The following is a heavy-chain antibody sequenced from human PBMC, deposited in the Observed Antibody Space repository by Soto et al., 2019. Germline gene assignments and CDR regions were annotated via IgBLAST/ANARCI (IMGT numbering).Heavy chain of an antibody. CDR3: ARDLNRVVPAAISWFDP. Sequence: GSLRLSCAASGFTFSSYSMNWVRQAPGKGLEWVSSISSSSSYIYYADSVKGRFTISRDNAKNSLYLQMNSLRAEDTAVYYCARDLNRVVPAAISWFDPWGQGTLVTVSS. D-gene: IGHD2-2*02. J-gene: IGHJ5*02. CDR1: GFTFSSYS. CDR2: ISSSSSYI. V-gene: IGHV3-21*01.